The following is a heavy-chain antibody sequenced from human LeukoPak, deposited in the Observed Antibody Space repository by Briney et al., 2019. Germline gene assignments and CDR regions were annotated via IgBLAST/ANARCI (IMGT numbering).Heavy chain of an antibody. D-gene: IGHD3-22*01. V-gene: IGHV3-30*18. CDR2: ISYDGSNK. Sequence: GGSLRLSCAASGFTFSSYGMHWVRQAPGKGLEWVAVISYDGSNKYYADSVKGRFTISRDNSKNTLYLQMNSLRAEDTAVYYCAKAYYYDSSGYPPSDYWGQGTLVTVSS. J-gene: IGHJ4*02. CDR1: GFTFSSYG. CDR3: AKAYYYDSSGYPPSDY.